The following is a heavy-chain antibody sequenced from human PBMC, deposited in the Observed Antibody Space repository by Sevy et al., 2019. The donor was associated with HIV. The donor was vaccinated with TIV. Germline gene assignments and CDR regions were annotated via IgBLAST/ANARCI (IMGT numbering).Heavy chain of an antibody. CDR3: AREPSRDILTGRGAFDI. V-gene: IGHV1-2*06. Sequence: ASVKVSCKASGYTFTGYYMHWVRQAPGQGLEWMGRINPNSGGTNYAQKFQGRVTMTRDTSISTAYMELSRLRSDDTAVYYCAREPSRDILTGRGAFDIWGQGTMVTVSS. CDR1: GYTFTGYY. J-gene: IGHJ3*02. CDR2: INPNSGGT. D-gene: IGHD3-9*01.